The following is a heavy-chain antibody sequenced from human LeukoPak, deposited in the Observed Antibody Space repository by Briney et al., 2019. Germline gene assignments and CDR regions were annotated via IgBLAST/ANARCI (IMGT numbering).Heavy chain of an antibody. CDR3: AKAASKRTDYGDYAFYYYMDV. CDR1: GFTFSNYG. V-gene: IGHV3-30*02. J-gene: IGHJ6*03. D-gene: IGHD4-17*01. Sequence: GGSLRLSCAASGFTFSNYGMHWVRQAPGKGLDWVAFIHYDGSNKYYADSVKRRFTISRDDSKNTLYLQMNSLRAEDTAVYYCAKAASKRTDYGDYAFYYYMDVWGKGTTVTISS. CDR2: IHYDGSNK.